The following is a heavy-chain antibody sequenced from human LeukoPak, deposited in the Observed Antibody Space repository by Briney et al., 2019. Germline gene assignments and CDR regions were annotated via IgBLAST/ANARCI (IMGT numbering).Heavy chain of an antibody. CDR2: INHSGST. J-gene: IGHJ4*02. V-gene: IGHV4-34*01. CDR3: ARHHSSGWYYFDY. Sequence: SETLSLTCTVSGGSISSYYWSWIRQPPGKGLEWIGEINHSGSTNYNPSLKSRVTISVDTSKNQFSLKLSSVTAADTAVYYCARHHSSGWYYFDYWGQGTLVTVSS. CDR1: GGSISSYY. D-gene: IGHD6-19*01.